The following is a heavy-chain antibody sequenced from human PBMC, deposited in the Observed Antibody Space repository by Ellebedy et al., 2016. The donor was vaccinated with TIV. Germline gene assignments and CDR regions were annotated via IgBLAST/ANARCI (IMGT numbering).Heavy chain of an antibody. Sequence: GESLKISCDASGFIFSNYDMHWVRQVAGKGLEWVSGFGIGGDAYYRASVRGRFTISREDAKSSLFLQMNSLTVGATAVYYCARGARGGENWHFDLWGRGTLVAVSS. J-gene: IGHJ2*01. V-gene: IGHV3-13*01. CDR1: GFIFSNYD. D-gene: IGHD3-16*01. CDR2: FGIGGDA. CDR3: ARGARGGENWHFDL.